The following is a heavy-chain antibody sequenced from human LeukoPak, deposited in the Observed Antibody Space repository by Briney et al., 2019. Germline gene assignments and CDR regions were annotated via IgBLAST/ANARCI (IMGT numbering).Heavy chain of an antibody. J-gene: IGHJ4*02. Sequence: PGGSLRLSCAASGFSFSSYALSWFRQPPGKGLEWVSSITSSGHTTYYVDSVKGRFTISRDNYKNNLYLQMDSLRADETAVYYCATRPAADIGPLHFWGQGTLDTVSS. CDR2: ITSSGHTT. V-gene: IGHV3-23*01. D-gene: IGHD2-2*01. CDR1: GFSFSSYA. CDR3: ATRPAADIGPLHF.